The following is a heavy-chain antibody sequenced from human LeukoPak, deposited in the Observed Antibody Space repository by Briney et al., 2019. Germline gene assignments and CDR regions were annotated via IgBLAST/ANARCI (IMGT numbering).Heavy chain of an antibody. CDR1: RFTFSNAW. J-gene: IGHJ4*02. D-gene: IGHD3-22*01. Sequence: GGSLRLSCAGCRFTFSNAWMSWVRQAPGKGLEWVGRIKSKPNGETIDYAAPVKGRFTISRDDSKTTLYLQMNSLKTEDTAVYYCTTHSSGQYHNYWGQGTLVTVSS. CDR3: TTHSSGQYHNY. V-gene: IGHV3-15*01. CDR2: IKSKPNGETI.